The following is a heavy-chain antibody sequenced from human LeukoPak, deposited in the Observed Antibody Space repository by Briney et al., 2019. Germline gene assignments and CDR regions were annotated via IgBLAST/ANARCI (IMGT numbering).Heavy chain of an antibody. J-gene: IGHJ4*02. CDR3: ARGLGFFDY. CDR1: GFTFSRYA. Sequence: GGSLRLSCVASGFTFSRYAMHWVRQAPGKGLEWVTVISYDGSNKFYADSVKGRFTISRDNAKNSLYLQMNSLRAEDTAVYYCARGLGFFDYWGQGTLVTVSS. V-gene: IGHV3-30-3*01. D-gene: IGHD5-12*01. CDR2: ISYDGSNK.